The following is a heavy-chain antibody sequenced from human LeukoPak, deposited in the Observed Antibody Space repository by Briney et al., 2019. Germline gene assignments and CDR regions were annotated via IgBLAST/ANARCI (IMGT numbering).Heavy chain of an antibody. CDR1: GGTFSSHA. Sequence: ASVKVSCKASGGTFSSHAISWVRQAPGQGLEWMGGIIPIFGTANYAQKFQGRVTITTDESTSTAYMELSSLRSEDTAVYYCARDLSGYYLNWFDPWGQGTLVTVSS. V-gene: IGHV1-69*05. D-gene: IGHD3-22*01. J-gene: IGHJ5*02. CDR2: IIPIFGTA. CDR3: ARDLSGYYLNWFDP.